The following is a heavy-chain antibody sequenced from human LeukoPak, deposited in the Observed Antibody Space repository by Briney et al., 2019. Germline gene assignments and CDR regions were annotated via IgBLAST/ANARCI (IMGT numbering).Heavy chain of an antibody. J-gene: IGHJ4*02. CDR1: GGTFSSYA. D-gene: IGHD1-26*01. V-gene: IGHV1-69*05. CDR2: IIPIFGTA. Sequence: SVKVSCKASGGTFSSYAISWVRQAPGQGLEWMGGIIPIFGTANYAQKFQGRVTITTDESTSTAYMELSSLRSEDTAVYYCARGVGELVGATTTSFDYCGQGTLVTVSS. CDR3: ARGVGELVGATTTSFDY.